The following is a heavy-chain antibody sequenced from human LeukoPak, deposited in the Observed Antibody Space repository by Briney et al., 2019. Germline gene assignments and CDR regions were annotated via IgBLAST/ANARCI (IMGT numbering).Heavy chain of an antibody. V-gene: IGHV3-48*03. CDR2: ISSSGSTI. J-gene: IGHJ6*04. D-gene: IGHD3-10*02. CDR1: GFTFSSYE. Sequence: GGSLRLSCAASGFTFSSYEMNWLRQAPGKGLEWVSYISSSGSTIYYADSVKGRFTISRDNDKNSLYLQMNSPRAEDTAVYYCAELGITMIGGVWGKGTTVTISS. CDR3: AELGITMIGGV.